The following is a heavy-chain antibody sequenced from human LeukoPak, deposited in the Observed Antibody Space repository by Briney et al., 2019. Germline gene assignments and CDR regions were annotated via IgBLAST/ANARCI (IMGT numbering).Heavy chain of an antibody. V-gene: IGHV3-66*01. D-gene: IGHD3-22*01. CDR1: GFTVSSNY. J-gene: IGHJ4*02. CDR2: IYSGGST. Sequence: GGSLRLSCAASGFTVSSNYMSWVRQAPGKGLEWVSVIYSGGSTYYADSVKGRFTISRDNSKNTLYLQMNSLRAEDTAVYYCASVYDSSGYSYYFDCWGQGTLVTVSS. CDR3: ASVYDSSGYSYYFDC.